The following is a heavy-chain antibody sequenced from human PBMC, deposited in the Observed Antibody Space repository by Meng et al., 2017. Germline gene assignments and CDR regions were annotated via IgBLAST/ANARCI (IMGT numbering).Heavy chain of an antibody. Sequence: VRLGQSGVGGKKPGPSVKVSCKASGGTFSSYAISWVRQAPGQGLEWMGGIIPIFGTANYAQKFQGRVTIAADKSTSTAYMELSSLRSEDTAVYYCARDKRPSSSWYGNWFDPWGQGTLVTVSS. V-gene: IGHV1-69*06. J-gene: IGHJ5*02. CDR1: GGTFSSYA. CDR2: IIPIFGTA. CDR3: ARDKRPSSSWYGNWFDP. D-gene: IGHD6-13*01.